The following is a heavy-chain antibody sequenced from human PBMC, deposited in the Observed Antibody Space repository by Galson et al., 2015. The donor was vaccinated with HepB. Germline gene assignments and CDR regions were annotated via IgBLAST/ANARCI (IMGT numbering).Heavy chain of an antibody. Sequence: LRLSCAASGFTFSSYGMHRVRQAPGKGLEWVAVISYDGSNKYYADSVKGRFTISRDNSKNTLYLQMNSLRAEDTAVYYCAKRSTRYSSGWSNIDYWGQGTLVTVSS. J-gene: IGHJ4*02. CDR2: ISYDGSNK. V-gene: IGHV3-30*18. CDR3: AKRSTRYSSGWSNIDY. CDR1: GFTFSSYG. D-gene: IGHD6-19*01.